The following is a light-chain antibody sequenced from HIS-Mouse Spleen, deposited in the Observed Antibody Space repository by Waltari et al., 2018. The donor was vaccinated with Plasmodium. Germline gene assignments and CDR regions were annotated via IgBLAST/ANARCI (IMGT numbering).Light chain of an antibody. Sequence: ELVMTQSPATLSVSPGERATLSCRASQSVSSNLAWYQQKPGQAPRLLIYGASTRATGIPDRFSGSGSGTEFTLTISSLQSEDFAVYYCQQYNNWPFTFGPGTKVDIK. CDR1: QSVSSN. CDR3: QQYNNWPFT. CDR2: GAS. V-gene: IGKV3-15*01. J-gene: IGKJ3*01.